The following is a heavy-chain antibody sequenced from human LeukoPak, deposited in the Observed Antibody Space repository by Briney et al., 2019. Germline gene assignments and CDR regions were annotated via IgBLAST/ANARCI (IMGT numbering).Heavy chain of an antibody. Sequence: ASVKVSCKASGGTFSSYAISWVRQAPGQGLEWMGGIIPIFGTANYAQKFQGRVTITADESTSTAYMELSSLRSADTAVYYCAREGPCGGDCYVGFDYWGQGTLVTVSS. J-gene: IGHJ4*02. CDR3: AREGPCGGDCYVGFDY. CDR1: GGTFSSYA. V-gene: IGHV1-69*13. D-gene: IGHD2-21*02. CDR2: IIPIFGTA.